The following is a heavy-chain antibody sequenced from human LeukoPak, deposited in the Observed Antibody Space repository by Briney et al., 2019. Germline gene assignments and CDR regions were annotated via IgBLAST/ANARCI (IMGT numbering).Heavy chain of an antibody. CDR3: AREDDTGRYMGDDAFDI. CDR1: GFTFSSYA. D-gene: IGHD1-26*01. CDR2: ISHDGYHE. Sequence: GGSLRLSCAASGFTFSSYAIQWVRQAPGKGLEWVAVISHDGYHEHYADSVKGRFTLSRDNSKNTVFLQMSSLRAEDTAVYYCAREDDTGRYMGDDAFDIWGQGTMVTVSS. J-gene: IGHJ3*02. V-gene: IGHV3-30*04.